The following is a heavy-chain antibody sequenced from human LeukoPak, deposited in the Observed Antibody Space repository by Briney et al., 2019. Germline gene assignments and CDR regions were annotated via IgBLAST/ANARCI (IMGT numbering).Heavy chain of an antibody. V-gene: IGHV3-30*03. CDR1: GFTFSSYC. D-gene: IGHD5-18*01. CDR2: IAYDGSNK. J-gene: IGHJ4*02. CDR3: ATDPRGYSYGYLDY. Sequence: GGSLRLSCAASGFTFSSYCMHWVRQAPGKGLEWVAVIAYDGSNKYYADSVKGRFSISRDNSKNTLYLQTNSLRAEDTAVFYCATDPRGYSYGYLDYWGQGALVTVSS.